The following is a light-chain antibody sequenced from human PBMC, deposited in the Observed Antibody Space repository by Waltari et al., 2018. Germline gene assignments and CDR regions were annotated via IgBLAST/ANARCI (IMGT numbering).Light chain of an antibody. V-gene: IGKV3-15*01. J-gene: IGKJ2*01. CDR1: RHIGGS. Sequence: MTQSPDTLSMSAGESVTLSCRASRHIGGSLAWYQQKAAQAPRLPFYPASTRATGVADRFSAAGSGTDFTLTISSLRSEDSAVYYCQQYNDWPPYTFAQGTKLE. CDR3: QQYNDWPPYT. CDR2: PAS.